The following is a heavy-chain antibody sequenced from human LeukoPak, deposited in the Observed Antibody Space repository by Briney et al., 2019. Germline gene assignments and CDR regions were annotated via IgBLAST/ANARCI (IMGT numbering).Heavy chain of an antibody. V-gene: IGHV3-33*01. D-gene: IGHD2-21*01. J-gene: IGHJ4*02. CDR3: ARFFGDCSPGYFDY. CDR2: IWFDGSRE. Sequence: PGGSLRLSCVGYGFTFGGNGIHWVRQAPGKGLEWLAVIWFDGSREYYADSVKGRFTISRENYKNTAYQQMSSLRAEDTAMYYWARFFGDCSPGYFDYWGQGTLVSGSS. CDR1: GFTFGGNG.